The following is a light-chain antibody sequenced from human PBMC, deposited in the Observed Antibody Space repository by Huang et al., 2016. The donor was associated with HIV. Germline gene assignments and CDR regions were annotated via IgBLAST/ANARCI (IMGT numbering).Light chain of an antibody. V-gene: IGKV4-1*01. J-gene: IGKJ1*01. Sequence: DIVMTQSPDAMTVSLGERATINCKSSQTILHSSGNKNHLAWYQQRPGQPPKLLICWASTRECGVPGRFSGSGSGTDFTLTISSLQAEDVALYFCHQYYSTPQTFGQGTKVEVK. CDR2: WAS. CDR1: QTILHSSGNKNH. CDR3: HQYYSTPQT.